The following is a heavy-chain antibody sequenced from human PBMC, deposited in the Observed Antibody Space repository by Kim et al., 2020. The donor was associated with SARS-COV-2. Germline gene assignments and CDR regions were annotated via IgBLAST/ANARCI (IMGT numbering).Heavy chain of an antibody. V-gene: IGHV3-23*01. CDR2: GRGGST. D-gene: IGHD5-12*01. Sequence: GRGGSTYYADSVKGRFTISRDNSKNTLYLQMNSLRAEDTAVYYCASRWLHGYWGQGTLVTVSS. CDR3: ASRWLHGY. J-gene: IGHJ4*02.